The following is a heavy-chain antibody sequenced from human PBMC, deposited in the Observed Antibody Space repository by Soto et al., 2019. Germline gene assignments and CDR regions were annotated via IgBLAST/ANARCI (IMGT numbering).Heavy chain of an antibody. Sequence: QVQLQESGPGLVKPSETLSLTCTVSGGSVSSGSYYWSWIRQLPGKGLEWIGYIYYSGSTNYNPPLKSPVTISVDTSKNQFSLKLSSVTAADTAVYYCARGQGTWFDPWGQGTLVTVSS. CDR1: GGSVSSGSYY. CDR3: ARGQGTWFDP. V-gene: IGHV4-61*01. J-gene: IGHJ5*02. CDR2: IYYSGST.